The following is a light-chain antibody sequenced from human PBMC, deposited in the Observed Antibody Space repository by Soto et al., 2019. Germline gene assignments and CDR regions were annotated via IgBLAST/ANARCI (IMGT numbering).Light chain of an antibody. J-gene: IGKJ2*01. Sequence: EIVLTQSPGTLSLSPGERATLSCRASQSVSSSYLACHQQKPGQAPRLLIYGASSRATVIPDRFSGSASGTDFTLTISRLEPEDFAVYYCQQYGSSPPYTFGQGTKLEIK. CDR2: GAS. CDR1: QSVSSSY. V-gene: IGKV3-20*01. CDR3: QQYGSSPPYT.